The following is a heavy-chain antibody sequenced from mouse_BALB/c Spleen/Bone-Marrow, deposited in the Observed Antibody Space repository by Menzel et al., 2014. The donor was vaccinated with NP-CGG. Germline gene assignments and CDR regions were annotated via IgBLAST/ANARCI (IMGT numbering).Heavy chain of an antibody. Sequence: QVQLKESGPELVKPGASVKISCKAFGYAFSSSWMNWVKQRPGQGLEWIGRIYPGDGDTNYNGKFKGKATLTADKSSSTAYMQLSSLTSVDSAVYFCARGGNYRFDYWGQGTTLTVSS. CDR1: GYAFSSSW. J-gene: IGHJ2*01. CDR2: IYPGDGDT. V-gene: IGHV1-82*01. D-gene: IGHD2-1*01. CDR3: ARGGNYRFDY.